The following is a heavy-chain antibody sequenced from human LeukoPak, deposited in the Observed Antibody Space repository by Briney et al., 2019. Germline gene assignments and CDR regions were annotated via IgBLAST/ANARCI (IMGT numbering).Heavy chain of an antibody. D-gene: IGHD4-11*01. CDR1: GFTFTSSA. CDR2: IVVGSGNT. Sequence: SVKVFCKASGFTFTSSAVQWVRQARGQRLEWIGWIVVGSGNTNYAQKFQERVTITRDMSTSTAYMELSSLRSEDTAVYYCAAANPYSNYGILYYYYYGMDVWGQGTTVTVSS. J-gene: IGHJ6*02. V-gene: IGHV1-58*01. CDR3: AAANPYSNYGILYYYYYGMDV.